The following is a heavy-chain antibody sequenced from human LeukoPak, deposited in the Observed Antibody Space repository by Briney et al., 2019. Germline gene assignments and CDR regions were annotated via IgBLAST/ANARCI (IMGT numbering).Heavy chain of an antibody. Sequence: GASVKASCKASGYTFTGYYMHWVRPAPGQGLEWMGWINPNSGGTNYAQKFQGRVTMTRDTSISTAYMELSRLRSDDTAVYYCARDWSGYSGYERYNWFDPWGQGTLVTVSS. D-gene: IGHD5-12*01. V-gene: IGHV1-2*02. CDR2: INPNSGGT. CDR3: ARDWSGYSGYERYNWFDP. J-gene: IGHJ5*02. CDR1: GYTFTGYY.